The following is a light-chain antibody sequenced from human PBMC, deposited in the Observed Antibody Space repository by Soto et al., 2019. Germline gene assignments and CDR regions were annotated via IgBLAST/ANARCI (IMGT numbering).Light chain of an antibody. CDR1: QSVSSD. CDR2: DAY. J-gene: IGKJ5*01. V-gene: IGKV3-11*01. CDR3: QQRSNWPPIT. Sequence: EIVLTQSPGTLSLSPGERATLSCRASQSVSSDLAWYHQTPGQSPRLLSYDAYNRATGIPARFSGIVSGTEFTLTISSLEPADFAVYYCQQRSNWPPITFVQGTRLEI.